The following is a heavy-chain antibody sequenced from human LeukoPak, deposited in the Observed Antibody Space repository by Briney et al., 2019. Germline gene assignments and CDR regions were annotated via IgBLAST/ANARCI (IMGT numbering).Heavy chain of an antibody. CDR3: ATVNGVAVAVSFDY. CDR2: ISYDGSNK. CDR1: GFTFSSYW. J-gene: IGHJ4*02. D-gene: IGHD6-19*01. V-gene: IGHV3-30*03. Sequence: GRSMRLSCAASGFTFSSYWMHWVRQAPGKGLEWVAVISYDGSNKYYADSVKGRFTISRDNSKNTLYLQMNSLRAEDTAVYYCATVNGVAVAVSFDYWGQGTLVTVSS.